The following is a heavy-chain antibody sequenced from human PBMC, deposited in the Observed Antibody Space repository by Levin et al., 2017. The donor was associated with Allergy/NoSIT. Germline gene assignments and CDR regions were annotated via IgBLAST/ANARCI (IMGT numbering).Heavy chain of an antibody. V-gene: IGHV3-30-3*01. CDR1: GFTFSSYA. D-gene: IGHD2-2*01. J-gene: IGHJ4*02. CDR3: ATTGDCSNTNCYRPFDY. CDR2: ISYDGSNN. Sequence: TGGSLRLSCAASGFTFSSYAMHWVRQAPGKGLEWVAVISYDGSNNYYAGYVKGRFTISRDNSKNTLFLQMNSLRAEDTAVYYCATTGDCSNTNCYRPFDYWGQGTLVTVSS.